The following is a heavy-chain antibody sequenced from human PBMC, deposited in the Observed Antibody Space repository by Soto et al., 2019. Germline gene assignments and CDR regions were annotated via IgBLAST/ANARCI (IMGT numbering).Heavy chain of an antibody. Sequence: PSETLSLTCTVSGGSISGHYWSWIRQPPGKGLECIGYIFYTGTTNYNPSLKSRVTISVDTSKSQFSLRLSSVTAADTAVYYCARVDYGDYFDYWGQGTLVTVSS. CDR2: IFYTGTT. D-gene: IGHD4-17*01. CDR3: ARVDYGDYFDY. CDR1: GGSISGHY. J-gene: IGHJ4*02. V-gene: IGHV4-59*11.